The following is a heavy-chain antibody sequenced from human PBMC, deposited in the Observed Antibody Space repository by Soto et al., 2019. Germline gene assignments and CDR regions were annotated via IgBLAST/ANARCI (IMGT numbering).Heavy chain of an antibody. CDR1: GFTFSSYS. CDR3: ARDRTFRYDSSGYYSPRLTEFGYY. CDR2: ISSSSSTI. J-gene: IGHJ4*02. V-gene: IGHV3-48*02. D-gene: IGHD3-22*01. Sequence: GGSLRLSCAASGFTFSSYSMNWVRQAPGKGLEWVSYISSSSSTIYYADSVKGRFTISRDNAKNSLYLQMNSLRDEDTAVYYCARDRTFRYDSSGYYSPRLTEFGYYWGQGTLVTVSS.